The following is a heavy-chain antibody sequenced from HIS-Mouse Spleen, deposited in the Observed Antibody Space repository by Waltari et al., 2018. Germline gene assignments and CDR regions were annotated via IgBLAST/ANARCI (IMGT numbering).Heavy chain of an antibody. Sequence: QVQLVESGGGVVQPGRSLRLSCAASGFTFSSYGMHWVRQAPGKGLGWVEVISYDGSNKYYADSVKGRFTISRDNSKNTLYLQMNSLRAEDTAVYYCAKGEGSSSVDYWGQGTLVTVSS. D-gene: IGHD6-6*01. CDR1: GFTFSSYG. J-gene: IGHJ4*02. V-gene: IGHV3-30*18. CDR3: AKGEGSSSVDY. CDR2: ISYDGSNK.